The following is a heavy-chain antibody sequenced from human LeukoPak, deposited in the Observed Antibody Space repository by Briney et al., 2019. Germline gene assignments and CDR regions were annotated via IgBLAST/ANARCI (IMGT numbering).Heavy chain of an antibody. D-gene: IGHD3-10*01. V-gene: IGHV4-30-4*01. Sequence: SETLSLTCTVSGGSISSGDYYWSWIRQPPGKGLEWIGYIYYSGSTYYNPSLKSRVTISVDTSKNQFSLKLSSVTAADTAVCYCARGAFGDYVDYWGQGTLVTVSS. CDR3: ARGAFGDYVDY. J-gene: IGHJ4*02. CDR2: IYYSGST. CDR1: GGSISSGDYY.